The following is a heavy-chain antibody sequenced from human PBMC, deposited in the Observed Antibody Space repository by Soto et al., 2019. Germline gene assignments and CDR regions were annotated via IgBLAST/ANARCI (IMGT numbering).Heavy chain of an antibody. J-gene: IGHJ6*02. D-gene: IGHD1-7*01. V-gene: IGHV1-69*13. CDR3: ARQQLELREDGYYYGMDV. CDR2: IIPIFGTA. Sequence: GASVKVSCKASGGTFSSYAISWVRQAPGQGXEWMGGIIPIFGTANYAQKFQGRVTITADESTSTAYMELSSLRSEDTAVYYCARQQLELREDGYYYGMDVWGQGTTVTVSS. CDR1: GGTFSSYA.